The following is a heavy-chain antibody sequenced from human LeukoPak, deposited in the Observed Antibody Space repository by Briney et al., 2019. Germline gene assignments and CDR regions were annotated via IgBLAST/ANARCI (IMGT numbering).Heavy chain of an antibody. CDR2: ISYDGSNK. D-gene: IGHD3-10*01. CDR1: GFTFSSYG. CDR3: ALYGSGSPSIDY. J-gene: IGHJ4*02. V-gene: IGHV3-30*03. Sequence: GGSLRLSCAASGFTFSSYGMHWVRQAPGKGLEWVAVISYDGSNKYYADSMKGRFTISRDNSKNTLYLQMNSLRAEDTAVYYCALYGSGSPSIDYWGQGTLSPSPQ.